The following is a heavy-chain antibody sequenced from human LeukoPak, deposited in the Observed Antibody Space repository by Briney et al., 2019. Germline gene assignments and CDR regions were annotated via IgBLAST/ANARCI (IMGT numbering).Heavy chain of an antibody. CDR2: IKSKTDGGTT. CDR3: TTEISSSWSPSFDY. V-gene: IGHV3-15*01. Sequence: GGSLRLSCAASGFTFSNAWMSWVCQAPGKGLEWVGRIKSKTDGGTTDYAAPVKGRFTISRDDSKNTLYLQMNSLKTEGTAVYYCTTEISSSWSPSFDYWGQGTLVTVSS. J-gene: IGHJ4*02. CDR1: GFTFSNAW. D-gene: IGHD6-13*01.